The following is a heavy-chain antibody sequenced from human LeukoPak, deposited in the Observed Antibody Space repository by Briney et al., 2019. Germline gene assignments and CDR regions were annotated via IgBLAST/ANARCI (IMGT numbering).Heavy chain of an antibody. CDR3: ARIEMSTSNGEFDY. CDR2: ISYDGSNK. V-gene: IGHV3-30*04. J-gene: IGHJ4*02. D-gene: IGHD5-24*01. CDR1: GFTFSSYA. Sequence: GGSLRLSCAASGFTFSSYAMHWVRQAPGKGLEWVAVISYDGSNKYYADSVKGRFTISRDNSKNTLYLQMNSLRAEDTAVYYCARIEMSTSNGEFDYWGQGNPGHRLL.